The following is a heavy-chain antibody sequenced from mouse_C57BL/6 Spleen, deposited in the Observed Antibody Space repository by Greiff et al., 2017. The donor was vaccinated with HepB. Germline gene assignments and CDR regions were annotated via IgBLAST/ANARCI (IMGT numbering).Heavy chain of an antibody. D-gene: IGHD1-1*01. Sequence: VQLQQSGAELVRPGASVTLSCKASGYTFTDYEMHWVKQTPVHGLEWIGAIDPETGGTAYNQKFKGKAILTADKSSSTAYMELRSLTSEDSAVYYCTRRGSSYWYWYFDVWGTGTTVTVSS. V-gene: IGHV1-15*01. J-gene: IGHJ1*03. CDR3: TRRGSSYWYWYFDV. CDR2: IDPETGGT. CDR1: GYTFTDYE.